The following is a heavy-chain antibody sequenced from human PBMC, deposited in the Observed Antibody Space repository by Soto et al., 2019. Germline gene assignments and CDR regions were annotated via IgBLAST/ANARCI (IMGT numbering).Heavy chain of an antibody. D-gene: IGHD5-18*01. V-gene: IGHV3-7*05. J-gene: IGHJ6*02. CDR1: GFTFRTYW. CDR2: INQDGSEK. Sequence: EVQLVESGGGLVQPGGSLRLSCGASGFTFRTYWLSWVRQVPGKGLEWVANINQDGSEKNYVDSVKGRFTISRDNAKNSLNLQMSILRAEDTALYYCARDGSTSWYSYDYHGMDVWGQGTTVTVSS. CDR3: ARDGSTSWYSYDYHGMDV.